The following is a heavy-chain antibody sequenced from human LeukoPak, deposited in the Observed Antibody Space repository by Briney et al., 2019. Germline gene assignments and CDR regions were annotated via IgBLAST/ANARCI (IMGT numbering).Heavy chain of an antibody. D-gene: IGHD5-24*01. J-gene: IGHJ4*02. CDR3: ARDRRDGYNAFDY. CDR2: ISYDGSNK. V-gene: IGHV3-30*03. CDR1: GFTFSSYG. Sequence: GGSLRLSCAASGFTFSSYGMHWVRQAPGRGLEWVAVISYDGSNKYYADSVKGRFTISRDNSKNTLYLQMNSLRAEDTAVYYCARDRRDGYNAFDYWGQGTLVTVSS.